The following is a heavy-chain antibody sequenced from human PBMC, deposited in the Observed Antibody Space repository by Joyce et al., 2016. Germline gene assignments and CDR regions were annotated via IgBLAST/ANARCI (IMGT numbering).Heavy chain of an antibody. CDR2: IAASAST. V-gene: IGHV3-23*01. D-gene: IGHD6-6*01. CDR1: GFTFKYFA. Sequence: DVQLLESGGGLVQPGGSLRLSCVGSGFTFKYFAMSWVRQAPGKGLKWGSGIAASASTLYADSVKGRFTISSNNSNSMLFLQVNILRAEDTAVYYCAKGSPLALRIADYWGQGTLVTVTS. J-gene: IGHJ4*02. CDR3: AKGSPLALRIADY.